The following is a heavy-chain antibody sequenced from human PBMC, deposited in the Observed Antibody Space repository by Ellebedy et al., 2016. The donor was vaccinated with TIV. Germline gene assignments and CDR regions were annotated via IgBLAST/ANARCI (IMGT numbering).Heavy chain of an antibody. CDR1: GFTFSSYG. Sequence: GESLKISXAASGFTFSSYGMHWVRQAPGKGLEWVAVISYDGSNKYYADSVKGRFTISRDNSKNTLYLQMNSLRAEDTAVYYCAKGGRQQPTPLFYWGQGTLVTVSS. D-gene: IGHD6-13*01. CDR3: AKGGRQQPTPLFY. V-gene: IGHV3-30*18. CDR2: ISYDGSNK. J-gene: IGHJ4*02.